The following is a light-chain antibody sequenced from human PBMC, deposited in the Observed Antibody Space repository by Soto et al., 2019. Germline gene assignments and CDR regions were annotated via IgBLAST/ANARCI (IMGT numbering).Light chain of an antibody. CDR2: DVS. CDR1: SSDFGGYNY. J-gene: IGLJ1*01. V-gene: IGLV2-14*03. CDR3: SSYTTSNTRQIV. Sequence: QSALTQPASVSGSPGQSITISCTGTSSDFGGYNYVSWYQHHPGQAPKLLIYDVSNRPSGISNRFSGSKSDNTASLTISGLQPEDEADYYCSSYTTSNTRQIVFGTGTKLTVL.